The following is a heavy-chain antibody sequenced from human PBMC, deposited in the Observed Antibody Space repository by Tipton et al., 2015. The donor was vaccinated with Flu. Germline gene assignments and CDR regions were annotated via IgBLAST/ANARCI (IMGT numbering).Heavy chain of an antibody. V-gene: IGHV3-20*01. D-gene: IGHD2-2*01. CDR1: GFTFDDYG. Sequence: SLRLSCAASGFTFDDYGMSWVRQAPGKGLEWVSGINWNGGSTGYADSVKSRFTISRDNAKNSLYLQMNSLRAEDTALYHCARVGCSGTSGSYYFYYGMDVWGQGTPVTVSS. CDR3: ARVGCSGTSGSYYFYYGMDV. CDR2: INWNGGST. J-gene: IGHJ6*02.